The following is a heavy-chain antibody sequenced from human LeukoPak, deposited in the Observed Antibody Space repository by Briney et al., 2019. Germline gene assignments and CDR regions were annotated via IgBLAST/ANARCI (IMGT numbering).Heavy chain of an antibody. V-gene: IGHV1-46*01. CDR1: GYTFTSYY. CDR3: ATSQGGGGYYPFDS. Sequence: ASVKVSCKASGYTFTSYYMHWVRQAPGQGLEWMGIINLSGGSTSYAQKFQGRVTMTRDTSTSTVYMELSSLTFEDTAIFYCATSQGGGGYYPFDSWGQGTLVTVSS. D-gene: IGHD3-22*01. J-gene: IGHJ4*02. CDR2: INLSGGST.